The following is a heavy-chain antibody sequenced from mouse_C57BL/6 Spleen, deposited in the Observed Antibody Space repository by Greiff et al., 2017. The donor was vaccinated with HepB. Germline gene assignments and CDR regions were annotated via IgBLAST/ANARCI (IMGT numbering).Heavy chain of an antibody. Sequence: QVQLQQSGTELVKPGASVKLSCKASGYTFTSYWMHWVKQRPGQGLEWIGNINPSNGGTNYNEKFKSKATLTVDKSSSTAYMQLSSLTSEDSAVYYCAREGPRYWYFDVWGTGTTVTVSS. CDR2: INPSNGGT. CDR1: GYTFTSYW. CDR3: AREGPRYWYFDV. J-gene: IGHJ1*03. V-gene: IGHV1-53*01.